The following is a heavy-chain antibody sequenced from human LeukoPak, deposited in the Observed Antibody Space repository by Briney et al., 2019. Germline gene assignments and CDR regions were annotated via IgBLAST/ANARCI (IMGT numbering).Heavy chain of an antibody. J-gene: IGHJ6*03. CDR2: FDPEDGET. V-gene: IGHV1-24*01. CDR1: GYTVTELS. Sequence: ASVKVSCKVSGYTVTELSIQWVRQAPGKGLEWMGGFDPEDGETFYAQKFQGRVTMTEDTSTDTAYMELSSLRSEDTAVYYCARWTPAAPHYYYYMDVWGKGTTVTVSS. CDR3: ARWTPAAPHYYYYMDV. D-gene: IGHD2-2*01.